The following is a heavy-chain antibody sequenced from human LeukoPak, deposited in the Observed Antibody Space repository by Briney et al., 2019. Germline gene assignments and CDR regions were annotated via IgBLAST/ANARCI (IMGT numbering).Heavy chain of an antibody. J-gene: IGHJ3*02. V-gene: IGHV3-7*01. CDR1: GFTFSSYW. CDR2: IKQDGSEK. D-gene: IGHD3-9*01. CDR3: AREGPLRYFDWFTAFDI. Sequence: GGSLRLSCAASGFTFSSYWMSWVRQAPGKGLEWVVNIKQDGSEKYYVDSVKGRFTISRDNAKNSLYLQMNSLRAEDTAVYYCAREGPLRYFDWFTAFDIWGQGTMVTVSS.